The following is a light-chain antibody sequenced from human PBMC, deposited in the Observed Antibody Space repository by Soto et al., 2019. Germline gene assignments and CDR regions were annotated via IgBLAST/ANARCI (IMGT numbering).Light chain of an antibody. Sequence: QSVLTQPPSASGTPGQRVTLSCSGSSSNIGSNAVSWYQQLPGTAPKLLIYSNNQRPSGVPDRFSGSKSGTSASLAISGLQSEDEADYYCAAWDDSLTGLFGGGTKVTVL. CDR1: SSNIGSNA. CDR3: AAWDDSLTGL. CDR2: SNN. J-gene: IGLJ2*01. V-gene: IGLV1-44*01.